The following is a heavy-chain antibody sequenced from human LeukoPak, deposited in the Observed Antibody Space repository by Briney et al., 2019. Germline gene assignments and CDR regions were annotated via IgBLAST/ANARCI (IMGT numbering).Heavy chain of an antibody. J-gene: IGHJ4*02. CDR3: ARDGSGYVFDY. V-gene: IGHV4-39*07. Sequence: SETLSLTCTVSGGSISSSSYYWGWIRQPPGKGLEWIGSIYYSGSTNYNPSLKSRVTISVDTSKNQFSLKLSSVTAADTAVYYCARDGSGYVFDYWGQGTLVTVSS. CDR2: IYYSGST. CDR1: GGSISSSSYY. D-gene: IGHD3-3*01.